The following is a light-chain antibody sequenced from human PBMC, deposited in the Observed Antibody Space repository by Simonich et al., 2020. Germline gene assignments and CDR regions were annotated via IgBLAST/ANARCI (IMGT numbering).Light chain of an antibody. V-gene: IGLV2-8*01. Sequence: QSALTQPPSASGSPGQSVTISCPGTSSYVGGYNYVSWYQQPPAQAPKLMIYEVSKRPSGVPDRFSGSKSGNTASLTVSGLQAEDEADYYCSSYAGSNNLVFGGGTKLTVL. CDR3: SSYAGSNNLV. CDR1: SSYVGGYNY. J-gene: IGLJ2*01. CDR2: EVS.